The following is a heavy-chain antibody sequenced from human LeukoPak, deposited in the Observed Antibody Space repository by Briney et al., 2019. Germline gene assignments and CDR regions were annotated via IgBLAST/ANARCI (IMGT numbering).Heavy chain of an antibody. CDR2: ISYDGSNK. V-gene: IGHV3-30*18. D-gene: IGHD4-17*01. CDR1: GFTFSSYW. Sequence: GGSLRLSCAASGFTFSSYWMSWVRQAPGKGLEWVAVISYDGSNKYYADSVKGRFTISRDNSKNTLYLQMNSLRAEDTAVYYCAKDATYGDHPALDYWGQGTLVTVSS. CDR3: AKDATYGDHPALDY. J-gene: IGHJ4*02.